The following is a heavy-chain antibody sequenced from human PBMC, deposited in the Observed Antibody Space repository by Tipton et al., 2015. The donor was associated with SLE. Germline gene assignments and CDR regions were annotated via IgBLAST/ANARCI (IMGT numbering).Heavy chain of an antibody. J-gene: IGHJ4*02. CDR2: ISGSGGST. Sequence: GSLRLSCAASGFTFSSYAMSWVRQAPGKGLEWVSAISGSGGSTYYADSVEGRFTISRDNSKNTLYLQMNSLRAEDTAVYYCAKEGGRGSYYDYWGQGTLVTVSS. D-gene: IGHD2-15*01. V-gene: IGHV3-23*01. CDR3: AKEGGRGSYYDY. CDR1: GFTFSSYA.